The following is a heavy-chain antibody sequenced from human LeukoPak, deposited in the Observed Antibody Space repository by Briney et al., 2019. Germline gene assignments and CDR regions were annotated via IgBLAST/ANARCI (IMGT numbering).Heavy chain of an antibody. V-gene: IGHV1-69*04. D-gene: IGHD2-15*01. Sequence: GASVKVSCKASGGTFSSYAISWVRQAPGQGLEWMERIIPILGIANYAQKFQGRVTITADKSTSTAYMELSSLRSEDTAVYYCARSPMVVDHNLDYWGQGTLVTVSS. CDR2: IIPILGIA. CDR3: ARSPMVVDHNLDY. J-gene: IGHJ4*02. CDR1: GGTFSSYA.